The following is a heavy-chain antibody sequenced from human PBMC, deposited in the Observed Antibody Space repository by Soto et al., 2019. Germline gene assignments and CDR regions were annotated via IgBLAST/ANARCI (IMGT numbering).Heavy chain of an antibody. CDR1: GSTFGNYA. CDR2: IIPIFGTA. D-gene: IGHD6-19*01. V-gene: IGHV1-69*12. CDR3: AGHHSGYSSAWGY. Sequence: QVQLVQSGAEVKKPGSSVKVSCKASGSTFGNYAISWVRQAPGQGLEWMGGIIPIFGTANYAQNFQDSGTITADASTSTAYMELSSLRSEDTAVYYCAGHHSGYSSAWGYWGQGTLVTVSS. J-gene: IGHJ4*02.